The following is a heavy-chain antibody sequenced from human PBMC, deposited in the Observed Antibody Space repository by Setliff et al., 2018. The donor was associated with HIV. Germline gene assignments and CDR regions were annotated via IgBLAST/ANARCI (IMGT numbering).Heavy chain of an antibody. CDR1: GFTFSSHW. CDR2: INQDGSET. CDR3: ARDHVSDGLVLDY. J-gene: IGHJ4*02. V-gene: IGHV3-7*05. Sequence: GGSLRLSCAASGFTFSSHWMSWVRQAPGKGLEWAANINQDGSETYYVDSVKGRFTISRDNAKNSLFLQMNSLRAGDTAVYYCARDHVSDGLVLDYWGQGTLVTVSS. D-gene: IGHD5-12*01.